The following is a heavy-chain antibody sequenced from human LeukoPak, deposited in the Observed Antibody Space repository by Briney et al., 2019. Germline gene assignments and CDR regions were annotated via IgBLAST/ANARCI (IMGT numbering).Heavy chain of an antibody. D-gene: IGHD2-15*01. CDR2: ISGGGGT. Sequence: GGSLRLSCVDSGFSFGSFVMSWVRQAPGKGLQWVSAISGGGGTYYADSVKGRFTVSRDNSKNTLYLQMNSLRVEDTAVYYCARSRYCSGGSCYFGSRFDPWGQGTLVTVSS. CDR3: ARSRYCSGGSCYFGSRFDP. J-gene: IGHJ5*02. CDR1: GFSFGSFV. V-gene: IGHV3-23*01.